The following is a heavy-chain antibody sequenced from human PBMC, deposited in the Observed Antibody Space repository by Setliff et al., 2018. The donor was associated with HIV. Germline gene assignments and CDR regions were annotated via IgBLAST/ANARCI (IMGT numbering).Heavy chain of an antibody. D-gene: IGHD3-22*01. CDR1: GGSISSRSDY. V-gene: IGHV4-39*07. J-gene: IGHJ4*02. CDR2: INHSGST. Sequence: PSETLSLTCTVSGGSISSRSDYWSWIRQPPGKGLEWIGEINHSGSTNFNPSLRSRVTISLDTSKNQFSLKLSSVTAADTAVYYCARGLSFYDPGGFDYWGQGTLVTVSS. CDR3: ARGLSFYDPGGFDY.